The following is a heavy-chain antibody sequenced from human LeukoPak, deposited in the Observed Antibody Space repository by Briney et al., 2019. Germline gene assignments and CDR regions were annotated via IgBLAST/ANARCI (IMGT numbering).Heavy chain of an antibody. D-gene: IGHD3-22*01. J-gene: IGHJ5*02. V-gene: IGHV1-2*02. Sequence: ASVKVSCKASGYTFTGYYMHWVRQAPGQGLEWMGWMNPNSGGSKNAQKFQGRVTMTSDTSISTVYMELSRLRSEDTAVYYCATRYYDSSSSIDRWGQGTLVTVSS. CDR3: ATRYYDSSSSIDR. CDR1: GYTFTGYY. CDR2: MNPNSGGS.